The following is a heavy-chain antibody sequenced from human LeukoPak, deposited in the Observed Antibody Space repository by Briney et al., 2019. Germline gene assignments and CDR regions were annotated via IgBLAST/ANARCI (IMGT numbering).Heavy chain of an antibody. D-gene: IGHD4-17*01. CDR2: IKKDGSEK. V-gene: IGHV3-7*01. CDR3: ARDPYGDYGDCFDY. CDR1: GFTFSTYW. J-gene: IGHJ4*02. Sequence: GGSLRLSCAASGFTFSTYWMSWVRQAPGKGLEWVANIKKDGSEKYYVAPVKGRFTISRDNAKNSLYLQMNSLRAEDTAVYYCARDPYGDYGDCFDYWGQGTLVIVSS.